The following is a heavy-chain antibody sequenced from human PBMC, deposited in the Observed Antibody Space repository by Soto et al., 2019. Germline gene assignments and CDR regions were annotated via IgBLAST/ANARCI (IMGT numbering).Heavy chain of an antibody. J-gene: IGHJ6*02. V-gene: IGHV5-51*01. Sequence: PVVSLKISCKGSGYSFTNYWIGWVRQMPGKGLEWMGIIYPGGSDTRYSPSFQGQITISADKSISTAYLQWSSLKASDTAMYYCPRQDRSGYYYYGSDVWGQGTTVTVSS. CDR1: GYSFTNYW. CDR3: PRQDRSGYYYYGSDV. CDR2: IYPGGSDT. D-gene: IGHD1-26*01.